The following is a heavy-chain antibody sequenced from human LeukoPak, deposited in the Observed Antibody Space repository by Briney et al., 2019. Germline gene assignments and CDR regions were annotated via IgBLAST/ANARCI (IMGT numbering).Heavy chain of an antibody. J-gene: IGHJ4*02. D-gene: IGHD1-1*01. Sequence: GGSLRLSCAASGFTFTNAWMNWVRQAPGKGLEWVGFIRSKAYGETADYAASVKGRFTISRDDSKAIAYLQMNSLKTEDTAVYHCTRDRGAYNLYDYWGQGTLVTVSS. CDR3: TRDRGAYNLYDY. V-gene: IGHV3-49*04. CDR1: GFTFTNAW. CDR2: IRSKAYGETA.